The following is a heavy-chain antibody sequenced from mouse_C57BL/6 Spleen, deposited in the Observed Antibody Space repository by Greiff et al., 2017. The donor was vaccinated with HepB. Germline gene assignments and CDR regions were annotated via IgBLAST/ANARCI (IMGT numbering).Heavy chain of an antibody. J-gene: IGHJ4*01. CDR3: ARSDGSSYVDYAMDY. V-gene: IGHV1-42*01. Sequence: VQLQQSGPELVKPGASVKISCKASGYSFTGYYMNWVKQSPEKSLEWIGEINPSTGGTTYNQKFKAKATLTVDKSSSTAYMQLKSLTSEDSAVYYCARSDGSSYVDYAMDYWGQGTSVTVSS. CDR1: GYSFTGYY. CDR2: INPSTGGT. D-gene: IGHD1-1*01.